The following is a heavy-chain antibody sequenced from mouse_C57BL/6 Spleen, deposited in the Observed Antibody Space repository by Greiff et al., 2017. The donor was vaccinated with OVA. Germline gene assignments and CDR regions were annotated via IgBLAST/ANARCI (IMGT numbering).Heavy chain of an antibody. Sequence: EVQRVESGGGLVKPGGSLKLSCAASGFTFSSYAMSWVRQTPEKRLEWVATISDGGSYTYYPDNVKGRFTISRDNATNNLYLQMSHLKSEETAMYYCARERDTYAMDYWGQGTSVTVSS. V-gene: IGHV5-4*01. J-gene: IGHJ4*01. CDR1: GFTFSSYA. CDR3: ARERDTYAMDY. D-gene: IGHD3-3*01. CDR2: ISDGGSYT.